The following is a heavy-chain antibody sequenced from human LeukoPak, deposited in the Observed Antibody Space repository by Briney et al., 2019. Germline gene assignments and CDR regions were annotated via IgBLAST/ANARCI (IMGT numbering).Heavy chain of an antibody. CDR3: ARTENYIPEDCFDP. D-gene: IGHD5-24*01. CDR2: ICYSGST. CDR1: GGSIGSSSYC. Sequence: SETLSLTCSVSGGSIGSSSYCWGWIRQPPGKGLEWIGTICYSGSTFYNPSLKSRDTLSVDTSKNQFSLKLSSVTAADTAVYYCARTENYIPEDCFDPWGQGTLVTVSS. J-gene: IGHJ5*02. V-gene: IGHV4-39*01.